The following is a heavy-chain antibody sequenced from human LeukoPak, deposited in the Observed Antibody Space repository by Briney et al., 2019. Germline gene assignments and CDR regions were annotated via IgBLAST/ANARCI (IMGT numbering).Heavy chain of an antibody. CDR1: GFIFSSYS. Sequence: GGSLRLSCAASGFIFSSYSVNWVRQTPGKGLEWVSSISSSSSYVYYADSVKGRFTISRDSAKNSLYLQMNSLRAEDTAVYYCARQYCSSSFDYWGQGTLVTVSS. CDR2: ISSSSSYV. J-gene: IGHJ4*02. CDR3: ARQYCSSSFDY. V-gene: IGHV3-21*01. D-gene: IGHD6-6*01.